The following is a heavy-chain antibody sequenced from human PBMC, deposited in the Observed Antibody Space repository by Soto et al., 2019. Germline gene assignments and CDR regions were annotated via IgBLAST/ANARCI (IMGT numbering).Heavy chain of an antibody. D-gene: IGHD4-17*01. CDR3: ASFYGDSYFFVLPSGWYFYL. CDR1: GFTFRSYA. J-gene: IGHJ2*01. CDR2: ISGSGGST. V-gene: IGHV3-23*01. Sequence: EVQLLESGGGLVQPGGSLRLSCAGSGFTFRSYAMSWVRQAPGKGLEWVSGISGSGGSTNYADSVKGRFTISRDNSKNTLYVELESLGAEATAVYYCASFYGDSYFFVLPSGWYFYLLGRGTLVTVSS.